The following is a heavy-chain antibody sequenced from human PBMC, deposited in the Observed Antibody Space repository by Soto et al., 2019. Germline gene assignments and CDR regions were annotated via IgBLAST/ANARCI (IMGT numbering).Heavy chain of an antibody. CDR1: GYTFTSYG. Sequence: QVQLVQSGAEVKKPGASVKVSCKASGYTFTSYGISWVRQARGHGLEWMGWISAYNGNTNYAQKRQGRVTMTTGTSTSTAYMELRSLRSGDTAVYYWARGPGYSSGWYYPPEYWGQGTLVTVSP. J-gene: IGHJ4*01. CDR3: ARGPGYSSGWYYPPEY. D-gene: IGHD6-19*01. CDR2: ISAYNGNT. V-gene: IGHV1-18*01.